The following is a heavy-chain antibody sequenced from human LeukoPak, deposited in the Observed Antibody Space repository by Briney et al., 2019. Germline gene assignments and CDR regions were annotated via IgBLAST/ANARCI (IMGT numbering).Heavy chain of an antibody. J-gene: IGHJ4*02. CDR3: TQTIAASGGFDY. Sequence: GGSLRLSCAASGLTFSGSAVHWVRQASGKGLEWVGRVRSKANNYATAYPASLKGRFTTSRDDSKNTAYLQMNSLKTEDTAVYYCTQTIAASGGFDYWGQGTLVTVSS. CDR1: GLTFSGSA. V-gene: IGHV3-73*01. D-gene: IGHD6-13*01. CDR2: VRSKANNYAT.